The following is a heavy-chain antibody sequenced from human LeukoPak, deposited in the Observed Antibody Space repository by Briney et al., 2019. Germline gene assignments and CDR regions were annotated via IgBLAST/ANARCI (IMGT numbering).Heavy chain of an antibody. Sequence: PSETLSLTCTVSGGSISSYYWSWIRQPPGKVLEWIGYIYTSGSTNYNPSLKSRVTISVDTSKNQFSLKLSSVTAADTAVYYCARYSKLWYYFDYWGQGTLVTVSS. D-gene: IGHD5-18*01. CDR1: GGSISSYY. CDR3: ARYSKLWYYFDY. CDR2: IYTSGST. V-gene: IGHV4-4*09. J-gene: IGHJ4*02.